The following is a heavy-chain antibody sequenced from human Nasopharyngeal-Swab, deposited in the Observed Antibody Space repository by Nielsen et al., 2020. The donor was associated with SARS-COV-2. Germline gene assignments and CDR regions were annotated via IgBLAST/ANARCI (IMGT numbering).Heavy chain of an antibody. CDR1: GYTRTELS. CDR3: ATRIHLGFDP. CDR2: FDPEDGET. D-gene: IGHD2-15*01. Sequence: ASVKVSCNVSGYTRTELSMHWVRQAPGKGLEWMGGFDPEDGETIYAQKFQGRVTMTEDTSTDTAYMELSSLRSEDTAVYYCATRIHLGFDPWGQGTLVTVSS. J-gene: IGHJ5*02. V-gene: IGHV1-24*01.